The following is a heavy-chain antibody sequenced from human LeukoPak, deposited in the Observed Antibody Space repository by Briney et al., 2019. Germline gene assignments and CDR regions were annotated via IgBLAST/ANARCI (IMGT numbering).Heavy chain of an antibody. J-gene: IGHJ4*02. V-gene: IGHV3-9*01. CDR1: GFTFDDYA. CDR3: AKDTAYYYDSSGYTFDY. CDR2: IGWNSGSI. Sequence: AGGSLRLSCAASGFTFDDYAMHWVRQAPGKGLKWVSGIGWNSGSIGYADSVKGRFTISRDNAKNSLYLQMNSLRAEDTALYYCAKDTAYYYDSSGYTFDYWGQGTLVTVSS. D-gene: IGHD3-22*01.